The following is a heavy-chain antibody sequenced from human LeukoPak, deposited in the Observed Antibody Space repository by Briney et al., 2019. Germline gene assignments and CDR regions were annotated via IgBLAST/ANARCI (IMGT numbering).Heavy chain of an antibody. Sequence: GGSLRLSCAASGFTFSSYAMSWVRQAPGKGLEWVSYISSSGSTIYYADSVKGRFTISRDNAKNSLYLQMNSLRAEDTAVYYCARGADSSSLGSGYWGQGTLVTVSS. CDR3: ARGADSSSLGSGY. D-gene: IGHD6-6*01. CDR2: ISSSGSTI. J-gene: IGHJ4*02. CDR1: GFTFSSYA. V-gene: IGHV3-48*04.